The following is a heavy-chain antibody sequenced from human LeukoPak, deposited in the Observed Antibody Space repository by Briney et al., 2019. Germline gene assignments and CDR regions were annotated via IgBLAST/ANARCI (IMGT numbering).Heavy chain of an antibody. CDR3: AKERIAYVWGSYRLDY. D-gene: IGHD3-16*02. CDR2: ISGSGGST. CDR1: GFTFSSYA. V-gene: IGHV3-23*01. Sequence: PGGSLRLSCAASGFTFSSYAMSSVRQAPGKGLEWVSAISGSGGSTYYADSVKGRFTISRDNSKKTLYLQINSLRAEDTAVYYCAKERIAYVWGSYRLDYWGQGTLVTVSS. J-gene: IGHJ4*02.